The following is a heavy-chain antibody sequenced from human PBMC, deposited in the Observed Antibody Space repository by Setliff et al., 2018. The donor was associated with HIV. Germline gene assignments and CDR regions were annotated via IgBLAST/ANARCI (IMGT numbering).Heavy chain of an antibody. V-gene: IGHV3-49*04. CDR1: GFTFGDYP. CDR2: IRSKAYGGTT. Sequence: GGSLRLSCTASGFTFGDYPMSWVRQAPGKGLEWVGFIRSKAYGGTTEYAASVKGRFTISRDDSKNIAYLQMNSLKTEDTAVYYCAKGADPGTSGHYAPYYFDCWGQGTLVTVSS. D-gene: IGHD3-22*01. J-gene: IGHJ4*02. CDR3: AKGADPGTSGHYAPYYFDC.